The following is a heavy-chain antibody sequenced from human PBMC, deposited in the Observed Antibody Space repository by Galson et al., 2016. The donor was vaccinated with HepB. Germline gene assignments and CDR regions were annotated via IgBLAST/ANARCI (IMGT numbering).Heavy chain of an antibody. Sequence: SLRLSCAASGFTFNKYPMFWVRQAPGKGLEWVAVISYDGNNKYYADSVKGRFTISRDSSQNTLYLQMNSLRTGDRAVYFCARKSMAGPRSYFDNWGQGTLVTVSS. D-gene: IGHD6-19*01. CDR3: ARKSMAGPRSYFDN. CDR2: ISYDGNNK. J-gene: IGHJ4*02. V-gene: IGHV3-30*03. CDR1: GFTFNKYP.